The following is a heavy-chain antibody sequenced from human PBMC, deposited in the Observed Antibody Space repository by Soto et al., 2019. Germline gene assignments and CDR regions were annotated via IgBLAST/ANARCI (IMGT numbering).Heavy chain of an antibody. D-gene: IGHD2-8*01. J-gene: IGHJ4*02. V-gene: IGHV3-23*01. CDR3: AKDQGGYCTNGVCYTEKVFDY. Sequence: GGSLRLSCAASGFTFSSYAMSWVRQAPGKGLEWVSAISGSGGSTYYADSVKGRFTISRDNSKNTLYLQMNSLRAGDTAVYYCAKDQGGYCTNGVCYTEKVFDYWGQGTLVTVSS. CDR2: ISGSGGST. CDR1: GFTFSSYA.